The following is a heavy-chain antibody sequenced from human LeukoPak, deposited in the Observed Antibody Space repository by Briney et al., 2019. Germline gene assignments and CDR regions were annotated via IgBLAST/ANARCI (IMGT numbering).Heavy chain of an antibody. D-gene: IGHD3-16*01. CDR2: ITHSGTT. J-gene: IGHJ5*02. Sequence: PSETLSLTCAVSGGPFSGYYWTWIRQAPGKGLEWIGEITHSGTTNYNPSLKSRVTISVDIANKRFSLQVTSGTAAETGIDYLARRPAIVSFRFDPWGQGTLVTVSS. CDR1: GGPFSGYY. V-gene: IGHV4-34*01. CDR3: ARRPAIVSFRFDP.